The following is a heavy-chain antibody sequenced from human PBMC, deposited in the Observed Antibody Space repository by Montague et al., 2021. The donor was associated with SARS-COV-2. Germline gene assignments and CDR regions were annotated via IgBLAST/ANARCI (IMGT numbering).Heavy chain of an antibody. CDR2: IYHDGNT. CDR1: GDSIGSSSYY. Sequence: SETLSLTCTVSGDSIGSSSYYWGWIRQPPGKGLEWIGSIYHDGNTYCNPSIKTRVSLSIDERKNQFSLKFFSVTVADTAVYSCARGPKMGGSGYYYNWGQGILVTVSS. J-gene: IGHJ1*01. V-gene: IGHV4-39*01. CDR3: ARGPKMGGSGYYYN. D-gene: IGHD3-22*01.